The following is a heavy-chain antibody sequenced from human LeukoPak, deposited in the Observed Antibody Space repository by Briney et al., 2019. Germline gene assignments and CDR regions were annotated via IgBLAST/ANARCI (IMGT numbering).Heavy chain of an antibody. CDR3: ARGVVAAPQTFDY. D-gene: IGHD2-15*01. V-gene: IGHV4-59*01. Sequence: SETLSLTCTVSGGSISSFYWSWIRQPPGKGLEWIGYISYSGSTNYNPSLKSRVTISVDTSKNQFYLKLNSVTAADTAVYYCARGVVAAPQTFDYWGQGTLVTVSS. CDR1: GGSISSFY. CDR2: ISYSGST. J-gene: IGHJ4*02.